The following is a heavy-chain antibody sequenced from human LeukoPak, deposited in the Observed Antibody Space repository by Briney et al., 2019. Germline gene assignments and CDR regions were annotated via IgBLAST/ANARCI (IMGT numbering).Heavy chain of an antibody. CDR1: GFTFSSYA. CDR3: AKDLDSTGYYSYRY. CDR2: ISTSGRT. V-gene: IGHV3-23*01. D-gene: IGHD3-22*01. Sequence: GGSLRLSCAASGFTFSSYAMNWVRQAPGKGLEWVSLISTSGRTHYASSVEGRFTISRDNSKNTLYLQMNSLRAEDTAVYHCAKDLDSTGYYSYRYWGQGTPVTVSS. J-gene: IGHJ4*02.